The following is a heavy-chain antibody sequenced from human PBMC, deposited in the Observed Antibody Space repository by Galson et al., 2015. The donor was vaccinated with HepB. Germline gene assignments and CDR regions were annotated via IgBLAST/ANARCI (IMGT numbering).Heavy chain of an antibody. J-gene: IGHJ4*02. CDR2: ISGSGGST. CDR1: GFTFSSYA. CDR3: ASGRVVPAAMYDYVWGSYRSSFDY. Sequence: SLRLSCAASGFTFSSYAMSWVRQAPGKGLEWVSAISGSGGSTYYADSVKGRFTISRDNSKNSLYLQMNSLRAEDTAVYYCASGRVVPAAMYDYVWGSYRSSFDYWGQGTLVTVSS. V-gene: IGHV3-23*01. D-gene: IGHD3-16*02.